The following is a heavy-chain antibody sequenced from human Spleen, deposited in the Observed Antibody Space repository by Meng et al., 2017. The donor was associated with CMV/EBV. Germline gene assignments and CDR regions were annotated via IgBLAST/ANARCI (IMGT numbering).Heavy chain of an antibody. CDR2: INPSGGST. CDR1: GYTFTDYY. J-gene: IGHJ6*02. CDR3: ARVGGRRDGLPTYCSSTSCGAPWYYYGMDV. V-gene: IGHV1-46*01. Sequence: ASVKVSCKASGYTFTDYYIHWVRQAPGQGLEWMGIINPSGGSTSYAQKFQGRVTMTRDTSTSTVYMELSSLRSEDTAVYYCARVGGRRDGLPTYCSSTSCGAPWYYYGMDVWGQGTTVTVSS. D-gene: IGHD2-2*01.